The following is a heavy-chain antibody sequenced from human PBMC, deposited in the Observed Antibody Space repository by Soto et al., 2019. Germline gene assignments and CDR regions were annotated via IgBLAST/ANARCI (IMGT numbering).Heavy chain of an antibody. V-gene: IGHV1-2*02. Sequence: ASVKVSCKASGYTFTGYYMHWVRQAPGQGLEWMGWINPNSGGTNYAQKFQGRVTMTRDTSISTAYMELSRLRCDDTAVYYCAREGRGSASCYFDYWGQGTLVTVSS. J-gene: IGHJ4*02. CDR1: GYTFTGYY. CDR2: INPNSGGT. CDR3: AREGRGSASCYFDY. D-gene: IGHD2-15*01.